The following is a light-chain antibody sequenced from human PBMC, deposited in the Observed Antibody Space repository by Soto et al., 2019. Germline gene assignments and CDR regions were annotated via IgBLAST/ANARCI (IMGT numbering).Light chain of an antibody. CDR1: QGFSSW. Sequence: DIRMTQSPSTLSAPLGGRVTITCRASQGFSSWLAWYQQKPGKAPKLLIYRASNLQSGVPARFSGRGSGTDFTLTISSLQPDDFANYYCQQYSSSSTFGQGTKVEMK. CDR2: RAS. V-gene: IGKV1-5*03. J-gene: IGKJ1*01. CDR3: QQYSSSST.